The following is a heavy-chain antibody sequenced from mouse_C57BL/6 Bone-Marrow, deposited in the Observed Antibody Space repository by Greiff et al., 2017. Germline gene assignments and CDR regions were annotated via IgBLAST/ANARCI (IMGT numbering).Heavy chain of an antibody. J-gene: IGHJ3*01. Sequence: QVQLQQSGAELVKPGASVKLSCKASGYTFTEYTIHWVKQRSGQGLEWIGWFYPGSGSIKYNEKFKDKATLTADKSSSTVYMELSRLTSEDSAVYVCARDEGRSIYYGYDAGFAYWGQGTLVTVSA. D-gene: IGHD2-2*01. V-gene: IGHV1-62-2*01. CDR2: FYPGSGSI. CDR3: ARDEGRSIYYGYDAGFAY. CDR1: GYTFTEYT.